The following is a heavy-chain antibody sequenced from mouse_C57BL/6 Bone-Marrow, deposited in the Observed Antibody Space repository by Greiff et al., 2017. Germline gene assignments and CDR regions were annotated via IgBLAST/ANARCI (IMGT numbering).Heavy chain of an antibody. J-gene: IGHJ2*01. CDR3: AKTLPVTTRGRDTEYYFDY. CDR1: GFNIKDYY. Sequence: EVQLQQSGAELVKPGASVKLSCTASGFNIKDYYMHWVKQRTEQGLEWIGRIDPEDGETKYAPKFQGKATITADTSSNTAYLQRSSLTSEDTAVYYCAKTLPVTTRGRDTEYYFDYWGQGTTRTVSS. D-gene: IGHD2-12*01. CDR2: IDPEDGET. V-gene: IGHV14-2*01.